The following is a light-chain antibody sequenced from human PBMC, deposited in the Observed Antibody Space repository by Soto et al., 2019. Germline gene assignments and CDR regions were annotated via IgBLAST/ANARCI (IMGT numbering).Light chain of an antibody. CDR1: SGHSSYA. V-gene: IGLV4-69*01. CDR3: QTWGTGIRV. J-gene: IGLJ2*01. CDR2: VNSDGSH. Sequence: QPVLTQSPSASASPGDSVKLTCTLSSGHSSYAITWHQQHPEKGPRYLMKVNSDGSHSRGDGIPDRFSGSSSGAERYFFISSLQSEDEADYYCQTWGTGIRVFGGGTKLTVL.